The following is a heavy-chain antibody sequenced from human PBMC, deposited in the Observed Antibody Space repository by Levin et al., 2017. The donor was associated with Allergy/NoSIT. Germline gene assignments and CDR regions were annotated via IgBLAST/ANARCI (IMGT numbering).Heavy chain of an antibody. J-gene: IGHJ4*02. CDR1: GFTFRDYW. D-gene: IGHD1-26*01. CDR3: ASGAGGHSASYYFDY. Sequence: GGSLRLSCVASGFTFRDYWMSWVRQAPGKGLEWVASIKEGGTEKYYVDSVRGRFTVSRDDAKNSLYLQMNSMRVEDTAVYYCASGAGGHSASYYFDYWGQGTLVTVSS. CDR2: IKEGGTEK. V-gene: IGHV3-7*01.